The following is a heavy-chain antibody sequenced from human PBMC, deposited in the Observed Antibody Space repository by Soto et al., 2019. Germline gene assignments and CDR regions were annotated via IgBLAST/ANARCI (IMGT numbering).Heavy chain of an antibody. CDR1: GFSFSSYW. Sequence: EVQLVESGGGLVQPGGSLRISCKGSGFSFSSYWMSWVRQAPGKGLEWVASIKQDESEKYYVDSVKGRFTISRDNVDYSLFLHMDSMSAEDNAVYFCVRDVGFDYVNWGQGTLVTVSS. V-gene: IGHV3-7*01. CDR3: VRDVGFDYVN. D-gene: IGHD3-16*01. CDR2: IKQDESEK. J-gene: IGHJ4*02.